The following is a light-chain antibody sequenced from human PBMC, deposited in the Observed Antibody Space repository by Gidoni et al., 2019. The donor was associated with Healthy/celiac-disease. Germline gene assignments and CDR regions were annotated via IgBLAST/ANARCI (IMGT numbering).Light chain of an antibody. CDR1: QSLLHSNGYNY. CDR3: MQALQTPFT. J-gene: IGKJ3*01. Sequence: DIVMTQSPLSLPVTPGEPASISCRSSQSLLHSNGYNYLDWYLQKPGQSPQLLIYLGSNRASGVPDRFSGSGSGTDFTLKISRVEAEDVGVYYCMQALQTPFTFGPXTKVDIQ. V-gene: IGKV2-28*01. CDR2: LGS.